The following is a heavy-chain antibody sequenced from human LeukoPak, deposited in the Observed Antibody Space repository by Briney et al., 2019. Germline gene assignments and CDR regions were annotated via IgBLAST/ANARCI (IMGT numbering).Heavy chain of an antibody. J-gene: IGHJ3*02. CDR1: GFPFSTYT. Sequence: GGSLRLSCAASGFPFSTYTMNWVRQAPGKGLEWVSSISRSSSYIYYADSMKGRFTISRDNAKNSLYLQMNSLRAEDTAVYYCARGIAARPDAFDIWGQGTLVTVSS. V-gene: IGHV3-21*01. CDR2: ISRSSSYI. CDR3: ARGIAARPDAFDI. D-gene: IGHD6-6*01.